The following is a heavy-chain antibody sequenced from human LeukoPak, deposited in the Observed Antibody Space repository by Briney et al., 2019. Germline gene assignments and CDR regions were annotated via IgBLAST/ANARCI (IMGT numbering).Heavy chain of an antibody. CDR2: IIPILGTA. Sequence: ASVKVSCKASGGTFSSYAISWVRQAPGQGLEWMGGIIPILGTANYAQKFQGRVTITADKSTSTAYMELSSLRSEDTAVYYCARDFMVRGVILTDYYYYMDVWGKGTTVTVSS. J-gene: IGHJ6*03. D-gene: IGHD3-10*01. CDR3: ARDFMVRGVILTDYYYYMDV. V-gene: IGHV1-69*06. CDR1: GGTFSSYA.